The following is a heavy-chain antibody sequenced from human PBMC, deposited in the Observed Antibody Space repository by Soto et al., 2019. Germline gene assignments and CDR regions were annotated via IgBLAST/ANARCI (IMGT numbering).Heavy chain of an antibody. D-gene: IGHD3-22*01. Sequence: SETLSLTCAVSGDSISSYYCMWIRQPPGKGLESIGYLYYARSANYNPSLKSRVTISVDTSTNQCSLTLSSMTAADTAVYYCARLGGYYHSLDTWGQGTLVTVSS. CDR2: LYYARSA. CDR3: ARLGGYYHSLDT. J-gene: IGHJ5*02. V-gene: IGHV4-59*01. CDR1: GDSISSYY.